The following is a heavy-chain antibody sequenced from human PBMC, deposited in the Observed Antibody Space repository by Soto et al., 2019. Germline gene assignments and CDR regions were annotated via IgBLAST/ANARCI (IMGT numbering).Heavy chain of an antibody. J-gene: IGHJ6*02. D-gene: IGHD3-10*01. V-gene: IGHV4-39*07. Sequence: SETLSLTCAVYGGSISSSSYYWGWIRQPPGKGLEWIGKIYYSGSTNYNPSLKSRVTISVDTSKNQFSLKLSSVTAADTAVYYCARAGITMVRAYYYYGMDVWAQGTTVTVS. CDR1: GGSISSSSYY. CDR2: IYYSGST. CDR3: ARAGITMVRAYYYYGMDV.